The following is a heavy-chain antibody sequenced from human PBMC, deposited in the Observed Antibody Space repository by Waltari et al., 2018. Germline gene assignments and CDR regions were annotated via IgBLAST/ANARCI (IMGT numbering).Heavy chain of an antibody. V-gene: IGHV3-7*01. CDR2: INQDGSEK. Sequence: EVQLVASGGCLVQPGGSLRLSCAASGFTLNIYWMSWVRQAPGNGLEFVANINQDGSEKSYVDSVKGRFTISRDNAKNSMSLQMSSLRAEDAAVYYCARDPGFSEFDLWGQGTLVSISA. CDR1: GFTLNIYW. CDR3: ARDPGFSEFDL. J-gene: IGHJ3*01.